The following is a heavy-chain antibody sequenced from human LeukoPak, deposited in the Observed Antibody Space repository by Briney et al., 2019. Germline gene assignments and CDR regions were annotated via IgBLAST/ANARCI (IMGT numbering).Heavy chain of an antibody. V-gene: IGHV3-21*01. CDR1: RFTFSSYS. J-gene: IGHJ4*02. CDR2: ISSSSSYI. D-gene: IGHD3-10*01. CDR3: ARGCITMVRGVTDFDY. Sequence: GGSLRLSCAASRFTFSSYSMNWVRQAPGKGLEWVSSISSSSSYIYYADSVKGRFTISRDNAKNSLYLQMNSLRAEDTAVYYCARGCITMVRGVTDFDYWGQGTLVTVSS.